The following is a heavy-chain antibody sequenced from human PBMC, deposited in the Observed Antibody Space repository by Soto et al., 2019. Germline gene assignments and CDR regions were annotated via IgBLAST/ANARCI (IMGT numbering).Heavy chain of an antibody. D-gene: IGHD6-19*01. CDR3: ARVEWSEYSSCWYYFDY. CDR1: GGTCSSYA. J-gene: IGHJ4*02. V-gene: IGHV1-69*13. Sequence: SVKVSCKASGGTCSSYAISWVRQAPGQGLEWMGGIIPIFGTANYAQKLQGRVTITADESTSTAYMELRSLRSDDTAVYYCARVEWSEYSSCWYYFDYWGQG. CDR2: IIPIFGTA.